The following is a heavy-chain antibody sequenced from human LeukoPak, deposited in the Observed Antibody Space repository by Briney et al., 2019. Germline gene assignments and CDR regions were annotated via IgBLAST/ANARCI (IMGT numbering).Heavy chain of an antibody. CDR3: ARATRMVYYDFWSGYGSSPEDY. CDR1: GFTFSSYG. CDR2: IRYDGSNK. D-gene: IGHD3-3*01. V-gene: IGHV3-30*02. Sequence: GGSLRLSCAASGFTFSSYGMHWVRQAPGKGLEWVAFIRYDGSNKYYADSVKGRFTISRDNSKNTLYLQMNSLRAEDTAVYYCARATRMVYYDFWSGYGSSPEDYWGQGTLVTVSS. J-gene: IGHJ4*02.